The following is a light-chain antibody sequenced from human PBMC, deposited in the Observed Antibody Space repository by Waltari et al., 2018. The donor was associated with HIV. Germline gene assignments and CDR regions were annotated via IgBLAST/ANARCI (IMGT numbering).Light chain of an antibody. CDR3: QQRSDWQIT. CDR1: QSFSNY. V-gene: IGKV3-11*01. CDR2: DVS. J-gene: IGKJ5*01. Sequence: EHVLTHSPATLSFSPGERATLSCRASQSFSNYLAWYQQKPGPAPRLLIYDVSKRAIGIPDRFSGSGSGTDFTLTISSLEAEDCAVYYCQQRSDWQITFGQGTRLEIK.